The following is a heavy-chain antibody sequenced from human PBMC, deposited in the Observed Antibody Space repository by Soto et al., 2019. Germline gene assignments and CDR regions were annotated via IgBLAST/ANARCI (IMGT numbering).Heavy chain of an antibody. V-gene: IGHV3-23*01. Sequence: EVQLLESGGGLVQPGGSLRLSCAASGFTFSSYAMSWVRQAPGKGLEWVSAISGSGGSTYYADSVKGRFTISRDNSKNTLYLQMNSLRAEDSAVYYCAKVGSSWYRVGWFDPWGQGTLVTVSS. CDR2: ISGSGGST. D-gene: IGHD6-13*01. CDR3: AKVGSSWYRVGWFDP. CDR1: GFTFSSYA. J-gene: IGHJ5*02.